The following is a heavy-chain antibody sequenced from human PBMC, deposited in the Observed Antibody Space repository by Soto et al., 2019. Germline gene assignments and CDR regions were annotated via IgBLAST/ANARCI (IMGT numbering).Heavy chain of an antibody. J-gene: IGHJ4*02. D-gene: IGHD3-10*01. CDR1: GDSVNTGSYY. Sequence: SETLSLTCTVSGDSVNTGSYYWSWIRQPPGKGLEWIGYAYYSGSTNYNPSLKSRVTISLDTSKNHFSLKLNSVTAADTAVYYCARDLCLSGVEYWGQGTRVTVSS. CDR2: AYYSGST. CDR3: ARDLCLSGVEY. V-gene: IGHV4-61*01.